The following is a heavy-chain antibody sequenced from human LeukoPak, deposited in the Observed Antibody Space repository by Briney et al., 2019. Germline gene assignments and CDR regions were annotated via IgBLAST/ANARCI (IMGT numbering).Heavy chain of an antibody. D-gene: IGHD3-3*01. V-gene: IGHV3-23*01. CDR3: ASGPPFLKYFEY. CDR2: ISVGAEYI. CDR1: GFTFSSCA. J-gene: IGHJ4*02. Sequence: GGSLRLSCAASGFTFSSCAMNWFRQAPGKGLEWVSTISVGAEYIFYADSVKGRFTISRDDSNNAPYLQMHSLRAEDTALYYCASGPPFLKYFEYWGQGTLVTVSS.